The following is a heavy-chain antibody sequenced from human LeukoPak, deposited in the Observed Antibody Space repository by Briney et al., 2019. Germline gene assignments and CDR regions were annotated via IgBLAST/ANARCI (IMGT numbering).Heavy chain of an antibody. CDR1: GGSITNYY. Sequence: SETLSLTCTVSGGSITNYYWSWIRQPAGQGLEWIGRIYTSGSTNYNPSLKSRVTMSVDTSKNQFSLKLSSVTAADTAVYYCARSGYSSGWYTEDSWGQGTLVTVSS. V-gene: IGHV4-4*07. J-gene: IGHJ4*02. D-gene: IGHD6-19*01. CDR3: ARSGYSSGWYTEDS. CDR2: IYTSGST.